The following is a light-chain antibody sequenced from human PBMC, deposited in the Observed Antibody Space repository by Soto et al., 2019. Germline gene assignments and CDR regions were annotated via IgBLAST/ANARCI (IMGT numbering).Light chain of an antibody. J-gene: IGKJ4*01. CDR3: KQYYTTPA. CDR2: WAA. CDR1: QSVLYSSNNKNY. V-gene: IGKV4-1*01. Sequence: DIVMTQSPDSLAVSLGERATINCKSSQSVLYSSNNKNYIAWYQQKPGQPPKLLIYWAATRKYGVPDRFSGSGSGTDFTLTISSLQAEHVAVYYCKQYYTTPAFGGGPRVEIK.